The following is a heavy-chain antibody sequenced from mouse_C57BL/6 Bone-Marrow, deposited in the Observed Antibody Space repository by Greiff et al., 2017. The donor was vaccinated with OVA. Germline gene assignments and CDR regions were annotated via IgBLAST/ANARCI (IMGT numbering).Heavy chain of an antibody. CDR3: TGVGYWFAY. D-gene: IGHD2-2*01. V-gene: IGHV6-3*01. Sequence: DVKLQESGGGLVQPGGSMKLSCVASGFTFSNYWMNWVRQSPEKGLEWVAQIRLKSDNYATHYAESVKGRFTISRDDSKSSVYLQMNNLRAEDTGIYYCTGVGYWFAYWGQGTLVTVSA. CDR2: IRLKSDNYAT. J-gene: IGHJ3*01. CDR1: GFTFSNYW.